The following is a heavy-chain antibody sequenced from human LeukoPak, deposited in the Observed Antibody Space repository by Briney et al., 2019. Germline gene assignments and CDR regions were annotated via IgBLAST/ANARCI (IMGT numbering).Heavy chain of an antibody. CDR2: ISAYNGNT. J-gene: IGHJ4*02. Sequence: ASVKVSCKASGHTFNSYGISWVRQAPGQGLEWMGWISAYNGNTNYAQKLQGRVTMTTDTSTSTAYMELRSLRSDDTTVYYCARVFDCSSTSCYSPRGYNYDYWGQGTLVTVSS. D-gene: IGHD2-2*01. CDR1: GHTFNSYG. CDR3: ARVFDCSSTSCYSPRGYNYDY. V-gene: IGHV1-18*01.